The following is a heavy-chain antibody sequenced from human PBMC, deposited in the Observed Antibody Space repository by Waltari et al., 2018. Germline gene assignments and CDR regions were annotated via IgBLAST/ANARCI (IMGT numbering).Heavy chain of an antibody. CDR1: GGSISSGRYY. Sequence: VPLPESGPGLVEPSQTMTRTCTASGGSISSGRYYWSWVRQPAGKGLEWIGYIYTSGSTNYNPSLKSRVTISVDTSKNQFSLKLSSVTAADTAVYYCARSGYSSGYYFDYCGQGTLVTVSS. CDR2: IYTSGST. D-gene: IGHD6-19*01. J-gene: IGHJ4*02. CDR3: ARSGYSSGYYFDY. V-gene: IGHV4-61*09.